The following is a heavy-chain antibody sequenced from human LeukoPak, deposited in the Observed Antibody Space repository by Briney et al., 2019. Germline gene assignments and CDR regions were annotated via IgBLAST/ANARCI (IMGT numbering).Heavy chain of an antibody. D-gene: IGHD3-22*01. V-gene: IGHV3-7*01. Sequence: GGSLRLSCAASGFTFSSYWMSWVRQAPGKGLEWVANIKQDGSEKYYVDSVKGRFTISRDNAKNSLYLQMNSLRAEDTAVYYCARMNYYDSSGYYYPLGYWGQGTLVTVSS. CDR1: GFTFSSYW. CDR2: IKQDGSEK. CDR3: ARMNYYDSSGYYYPLGY. J-gene: IGHJ4*02.